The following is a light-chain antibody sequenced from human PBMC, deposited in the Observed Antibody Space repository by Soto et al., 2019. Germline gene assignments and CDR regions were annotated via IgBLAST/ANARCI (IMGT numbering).Light chain of an antibody. V-gene: IGKV1-6*01. CDR2: DAS. CDR1: QGIRNE. Sequence: AIQVTQSPSSLSASVGDTVTIPCRASQGIRNELGWYQQKPGKAPKLLIYDASALPRGVPARFSGSGSGTKFTLTIASLQPDDFATYYCQQYETFSGTFGPGTKVDIK. CDR3: QQYETFSGT. J-gene: IGKJ1*01.